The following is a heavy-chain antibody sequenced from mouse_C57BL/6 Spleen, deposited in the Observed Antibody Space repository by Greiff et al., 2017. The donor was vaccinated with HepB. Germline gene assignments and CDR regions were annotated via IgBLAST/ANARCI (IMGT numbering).Heavy chain of an antibody. J-gene: IGHJ1*03. Sequence: VQLQQSGPELVKPGASVKISCKASGYTFTDYYMNWVKQSHGKSLEWIGDINPNNGGTSYNQKFKGKATLTVDKSSSTAYMELRSLTSEDTAVYYCARLLMDWYCDVWGTGTTVTVSS. CDR3: ARLLMDWYCDV. CDR1: GYTFTDYY. V-gene: IGHV1-26*01. CDR2: INPNNGGT.